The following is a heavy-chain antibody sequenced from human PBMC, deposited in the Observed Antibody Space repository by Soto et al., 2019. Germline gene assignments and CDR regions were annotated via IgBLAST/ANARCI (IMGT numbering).Heavy chain of an antibody. CDR2: MYHDGNT. J-gene: IGHJ4*02. V-gene: IGHV4-38-2*02. Sequence: PSETRSRTWAVSGYSISSGFFWCFIRQPPGKGLEWIANMYHDGNTHYNPSLKSRVTMSVDTSKNQFSLKLNSVTAADTAVYYCARESYSGYHSYDYWGQGILVTVSS. CDR3: ARESYSGYHSYDY. CDR1: GYSISSGFF. D-gene: IGHD5-12*01.